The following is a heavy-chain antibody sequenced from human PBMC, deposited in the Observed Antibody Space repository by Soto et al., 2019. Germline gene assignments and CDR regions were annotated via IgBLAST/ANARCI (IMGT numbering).Heavy chain of an antibody. V-gene: IGHV3-30-3*01. CDR3: ARGGGFCGADCYKGGIDY. Sequence: GGSLRLSCAASGFTFSPYTMHWVRQTPGKGLEWVAVISYDGSDKYYADSVRGRFTISRDNSKNTLFLQMNSLRVEDTALYYCARGGGFCGADCYKGGIDYWGQGALVTVSS. CDR1: GFTFSPYT. CDR2: ISYDGSDK. J-gene: IGHJ4*02. D-gene: IGHD2-21*02.